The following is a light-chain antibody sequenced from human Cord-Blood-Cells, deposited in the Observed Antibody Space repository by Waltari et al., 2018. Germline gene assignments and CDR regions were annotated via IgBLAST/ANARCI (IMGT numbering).Light chain of an antibody. J-gene: IGKJ1*01. Sequence: AIQLTQSPSSLSASVGDRVTITCRASQGISSALAWYQQKPGKAPKLLIYDASSLESGVPSRFSGSGSGTDVTLTISSLQPEDVSTYYCQQFNSYPRTFGQGTKVEIK. CDR2: DAS. V-gene: IGKV1-13*02. CDR1: QGISSA. CDR3: QQFNSYPRT.